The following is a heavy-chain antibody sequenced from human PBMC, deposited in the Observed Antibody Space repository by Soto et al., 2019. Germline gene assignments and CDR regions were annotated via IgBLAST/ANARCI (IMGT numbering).Heavy chain of an antibody. J-gene: IGHJ5*02. V-gene: IGHV4-30-2*01. CDR3: ARDQGWSGSNPENNWFDP. CDR1: GGSISSGGYS. D-gene: IGHD3-3*01. CDR2: IYHSGST. Sequence: PSETLSLTCAVSGGSISSGGYSWSWIRQPPGKGLEWIGYIYHSGSTYYNPSLKSRVTISVDRSKNQFSLKLSSVTAADTAVYYCARDQGWSGSNPENNWFDPWGQGTLVTVSS.